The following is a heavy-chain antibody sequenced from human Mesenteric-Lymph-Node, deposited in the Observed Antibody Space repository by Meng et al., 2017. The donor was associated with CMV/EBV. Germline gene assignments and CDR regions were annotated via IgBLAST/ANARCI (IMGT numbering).Heavy chain of an antibody. CDR2: VHYTGST. D-gene: IGHD6-19*01. J-gene: IGHJ5*02. CDR1: VDSISSFYD. V-gene: IGHV4-39*01. CDR3: ARPFPSWQSPRLDPFGA. Sequence: GHGGGSLSEPLASTCIVLVDSISSFYDWGWNRQPQGSGLGWIGGVHYTGSTYYRPSLKGRVTVSVDTSKNQFSLRLTSVTAADTAVYYCARPFPSWQSPRLDPFGAWGQGTLVTVSS.